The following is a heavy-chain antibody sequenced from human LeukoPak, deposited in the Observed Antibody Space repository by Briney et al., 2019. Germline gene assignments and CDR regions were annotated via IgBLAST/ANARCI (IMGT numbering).Heavy chain of an antibody. J-gene: IGHJ6*02. CDR2: ISYDGSNK. D-gene: IGHD3-10*01. Sequence: GRSLRLPCAASGFTFSSYGMHWVRQAPGKGLEWVAVISYDGSNKYYADSVKGRFTISRDNSKNTLYLQMNSLRAEDTAVYYCAKDRRRITMVRGVILGMDVWGQGTTVTVSS. CDR1: GFTFSSYG. V-gene: IGHV3-30*18. CDR3: AKDRRRITMVRGVILGMDV.